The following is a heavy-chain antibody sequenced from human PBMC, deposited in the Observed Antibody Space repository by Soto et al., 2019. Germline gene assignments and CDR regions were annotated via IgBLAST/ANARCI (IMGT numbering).Heavy chain of an antibody. CDR3: ARQIRHYYDSSGYYLGY. CDR2: IYYSGST. J-gene: IGHJ4*02. V-gene: IGHV4-39*01. CDR1: GGSISSSSYY. D-gene: IGHD3-22*01. Sequence: SETLSLTCTVSGGSISSSSYYWGWIRQPPGKGLEWIGSIYYSGSTYYNPSLKSRVTISVDTSKNQFSLKLSSVTAADTAVYYCARQIRHYYDSSGYYLGYWGQGTLVTSPQ.